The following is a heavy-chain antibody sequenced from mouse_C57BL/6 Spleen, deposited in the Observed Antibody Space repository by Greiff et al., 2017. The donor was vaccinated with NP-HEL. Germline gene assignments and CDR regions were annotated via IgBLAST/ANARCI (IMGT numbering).Heavy chain of an antibody. J-gene: IGHJ4*01. D-gene: IGHD4-1*01. CDR3: VREGNWAYAMDY. Sequence: EVQVVESGGGLVQPKGSLKLSCAASGFTFNTYAMHWVRQAPGQGLEWVARIRRKSSNYATYYADSVKDRFTISRDDSPSMLYLQMNNLKTEDTAMYYCVREGNWAYAMDYWGQGTSVTVSS. CDR1: GFTFNTYA. V-gene: IGHV10-3*01. CDR2: IRRKSSNYAT.